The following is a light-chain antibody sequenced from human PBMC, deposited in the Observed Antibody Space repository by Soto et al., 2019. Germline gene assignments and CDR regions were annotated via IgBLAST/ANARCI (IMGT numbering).Light chain of an antibody. CDR3: CSYTSKNTYV. J-gene: IGLJ1*01. Sequence: QSALTQPASVSGSPGQSITISCSGSSSDFGDYNYVSWYQQHPGKAPKLMIYEVTNRPSGVSSRFSGSKSGNTASLKISGLQAGDEADYYCCSYTSKNTYVFGTGTKLTVL. CDR2: EVT. V-gene: IGLV2-14*01. CDR1: SSDFGDYNY.